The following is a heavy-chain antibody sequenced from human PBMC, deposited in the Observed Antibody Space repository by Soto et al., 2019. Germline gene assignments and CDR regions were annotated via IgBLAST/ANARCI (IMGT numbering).Heavy chain of an antibody. CDR2: IFPSVSVT. Sequence: PGESLKISCKASGYTFTNYWIGWVRQVPGEGLEWMGFIFPSVSVTRYSPSFQGQVTISVDKSVDTTYLQWGSLKASDTAMYYCVRGMDRNSAGFWGLGTMVTVSS. J-gene: IGHJ4*02. CDR1: GYTFTNYW. V-gene: IGHV5-51*01. D-gene: IGHD2-2*03. CDR3: VRGMDRNSAGF.